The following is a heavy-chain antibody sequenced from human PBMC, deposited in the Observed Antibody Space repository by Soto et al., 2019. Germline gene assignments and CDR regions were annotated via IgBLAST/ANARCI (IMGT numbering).Heavy chain of an antibody. J-gene: IGHJ6*02. V-gene: IGHV1-8*01. Sequence: QVQLVQSGAEVKKPGPSVKVSCKPPEYTFTSFDINWVRQPPGQGLEGWGWMNPNSGTTGIAQKFQGRVTRTRNTSISTAYMELSSLRSEDTAVYYCARTDIGYCSGGSCYRRHYYYYGMDVWGQGTTVTVSS. D-gene: IGHD2-15*01. CDR3: ARTDIGYCSGGSCYRRHYYYYGMDV. CDR1: EYTFTSFD. CDR2: MNPNSGTT.